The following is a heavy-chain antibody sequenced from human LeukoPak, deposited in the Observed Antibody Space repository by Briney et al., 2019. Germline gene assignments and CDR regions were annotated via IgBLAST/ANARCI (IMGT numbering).Heavy chain of an antibody. Sequence: PGGSLRLSCGASGFTFSSYWMHWVRQAPGKGLVWVSRINSDGSTTSYADFVKGRFTISRDNSKNTLYLQMNSLRAEDTAVYYCAKDVRNYYDQLDTVDYWGQGTLVTVSS. V-gene: IGHV3-74*01. J-gene: IGHJ4*02. CDR2: INSDGSTT. CDR1: GFTFSSYW. CDR3: AKDVRNYYDQLDTVDY. D-gene: IGHD3-22*01.